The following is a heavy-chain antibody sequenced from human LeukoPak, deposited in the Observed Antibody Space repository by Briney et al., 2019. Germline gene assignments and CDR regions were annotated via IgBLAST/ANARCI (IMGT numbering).Heavy chain of an antibody. CDR1: GFTFDDYA. CDR3: ARGSVQLWLRDTYYYMDV. D-gene: IGHD5-18*01. J-gene: IGHJ6*03. CDR2: INWNGRIT. Sequence: GGSLRLSCAASGFTFDDYAMNWVRQVPGRGLEWVSGINWNGRITEYADSVKDRRTISRQNTKNSLYLYMNNLGGEDTALYFCARGSVQLWLRDTYYYMDVWGKGTTVTVSS. V-gene: IGHV3-20*04.